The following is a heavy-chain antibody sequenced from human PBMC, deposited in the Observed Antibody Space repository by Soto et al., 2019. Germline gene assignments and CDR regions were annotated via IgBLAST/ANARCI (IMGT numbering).Heavy chain of an antibody. CDR2: IIPLLDVT. Sequence: QVQLVQSGAEVKKPGSSVKVSCKASGGTFSTYTINWVRQAPGQGLEWMGRIIPLLDVTNNAQRFQGRVTITADKSTSTVYMELSSLTSQGTGVYYCARDSGTVGYDDSWGQGTLVTVSS. CDR3: ARDSGTVGYDDS. D-gene: IGHD3-10*01. J-gene: IGHJ4*02. CDR1: GGTFSTYT. V-gene: IGHV1-69*08.